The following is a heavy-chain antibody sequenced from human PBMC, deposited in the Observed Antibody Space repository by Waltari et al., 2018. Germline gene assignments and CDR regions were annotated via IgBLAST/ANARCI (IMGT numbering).Heavy chain of an antibody. CDR3: ANIAAAGPGAFDI. V-gene: IGHV3-30*02. Sequence: QVQLVESGGGVVQPGGSLRLSCAASGFTVSSHGMHWVRQAPGKGLEWVAFIRYDGSNKYYADSVQGRFTISRDNSKNTLYLQMNSLRAEDTAVYYCANIAAAGPGAFDIWGQGTMVTVSS. CDR2: IRYDGSNK. J-gene: IGHJ3*02. D-gene: IGHD6-13*01. CDR1: GFTVSSHG.